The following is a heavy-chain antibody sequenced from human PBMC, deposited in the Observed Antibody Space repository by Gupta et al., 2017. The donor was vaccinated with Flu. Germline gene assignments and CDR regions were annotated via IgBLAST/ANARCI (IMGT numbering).Heavy chain of an antibody. Sequence: QVQLVESGGGVVQPGRSLRLSCAASGFTFSSYGMHWVRQAPGKGLEWVAVIWYDGSNKYYADSVKGRFTISRDNSKNTLYLQMNSLRAEDTAVYYCARTIGYCTNGVCYLNYYYGMDVWGQGTTVTVSS. CDR3: ARTIGYCTNGVCYLNYYYGMDV. CDR1: GFTFSSYG. D-gene: IGHD2-8*01. CDR2: IWYDGSNK. J-gene: IGHJ6*02. V-gene: IGHV3-33*01.